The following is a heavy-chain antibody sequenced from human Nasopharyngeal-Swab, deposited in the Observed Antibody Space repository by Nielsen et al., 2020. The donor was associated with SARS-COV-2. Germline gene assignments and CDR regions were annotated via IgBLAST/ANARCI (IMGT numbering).Heavy chain of an antibody. J-gene: IGHJ3*02. CDR3: AREGKGSGWYRAFDI. CDR1: GFTFSSYA. V-gene: IGHV3-30-3*01. CDR2: ISYDGSNK. D-gene: IGHD6-19*01. Sequence: GGSLRLSCAASGFTFSSYAMHWVRQAPGKGLEWVAVISYDGSNKYYAASVKGRFTISRDNSKNTLYLQMNSLRAEDTAVYYCAREGKGSGWYRAFDIWGQGTMVTVSS.